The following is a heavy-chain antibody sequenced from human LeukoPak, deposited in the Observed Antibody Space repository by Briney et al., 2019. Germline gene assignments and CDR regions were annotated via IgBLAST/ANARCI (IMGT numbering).Heavy chain of an antibody. Sequence: SGGSLGLSCAASGFSFNDYSMSWVRQAPGKGLEWVSSITSGSTFIYYAVSVRGRFTISRGNAKNSLYLQMNSLRAEDTAVYYCARIGSGRFYYYMDVWGKGTTVTVSS. V-gene: IGHV3-21*01. CDR3: ARIGSGRFYYYMDV. CDR1: GFSFNDYS. J-gene: IGHJ6*03. CDR2: ITSGSTFI. D-gene: IGHD3-10*01.